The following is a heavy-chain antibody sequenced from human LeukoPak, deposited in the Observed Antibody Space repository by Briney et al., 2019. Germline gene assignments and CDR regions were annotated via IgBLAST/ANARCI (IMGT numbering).Heavy chain of an antibody. CDR3: ARDTIFGVVIRQYY. Sequence: ASVKVSCKASGYTFTDYYMHWVRQAPGQGLEWMGWISAYNGNTNYAQKLQGRVTMTTDTSTSTAYMELRSLRSDDTAVYYCARDTIFGVVIRQYYWGQGTLVTVSS. CDR1: GYTFTDYY. CDR2: ISAYNGNT. V-gene: IGHV1-18*04. J-gene: IGHJ4*02. D-gene: IGHD3-3*01.